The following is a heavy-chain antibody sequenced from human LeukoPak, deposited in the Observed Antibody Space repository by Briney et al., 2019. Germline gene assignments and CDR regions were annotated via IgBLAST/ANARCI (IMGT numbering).Heavy chain of an antibody. CDR1: GFTLSSFE. Sequence: GGSLTLFCAASGFTLSSFEMNLVRQAPGKGLEWVSYISSSGSTIYYADSVKGRFTISRDNSKNTLYLQMNSLRAEDTAVYYCARGLPTNYYDSSGTLEYWGQGTLVTVSS. CDR2: ISSSGSTI. V-gene: IGHV3-48*03. D-gene: IGHD3-22*01. J-gene: IGHJ4*02. CDR3: ARGLPTNYYDSSGTLEY.